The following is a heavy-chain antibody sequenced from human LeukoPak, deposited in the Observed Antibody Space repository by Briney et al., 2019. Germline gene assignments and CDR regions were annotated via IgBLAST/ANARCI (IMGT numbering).Heavy chain of an antibody. CDR3: ARAGGYSYGTNWFDP. Sequence: SVKVSCKASGGTFSSYAISWVRQAPGQGLEWMGGIVPIFGTANYAQKFQGRVTITTDESTSTAYMELSSLRSEDTAVYYCARAGGYSYGTNWFDPWGQGTLVTVSS. D-gene: IGHD5-18*01. V-gene: IGHV1-69*05. CDR1: GGTFSSYA. J-gene: IGHJ5*02. CDR2: IVPIFGTA.